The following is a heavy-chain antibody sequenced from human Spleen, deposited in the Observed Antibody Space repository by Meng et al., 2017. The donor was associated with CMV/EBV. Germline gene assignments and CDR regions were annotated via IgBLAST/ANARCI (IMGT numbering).Heavy chain of an antibody. V-gene: IGHV4-39*07. Sequence: SETLSLTCTVSGGSISSSTYYWGWIRQPPGKGLEWIGSISYRGSTYYNPSLKSRVTISLDTSKNQFSLKLTSVTAADTAVYYCARVRVGATNLGDYWGQGTPVTVSS. D-gene: IGHD1-26*01. J-gene: IGHJ4*02. CDR2: ISYRGST. CDR3: ARVRVGATNLGDY. CDR1: GGSISSSTYY.